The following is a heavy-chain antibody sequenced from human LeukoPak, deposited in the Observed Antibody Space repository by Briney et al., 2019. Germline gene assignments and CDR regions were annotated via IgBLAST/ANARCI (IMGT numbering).Heavy chain of an antibody. CDR3: AKDRCSSTSCYLYPDFDY. CDR2: IRYDGSNK. V-gene: IGHV3-30*02. Sequence: TGGSLRLSCAASGFTFSSYGMHWVRQAPGKGLEWVAFIRYDGSNKYYADSVKGRFTISRDNSKNTLYLQMNSLRAEDTAVYYCAKDRCSSTSCYLYPDFDYWGQGTLVTVSS. CDR1: GFTFSSYG. D-gene: IGHD2-2*01. J-gene: IGHJ4*02.